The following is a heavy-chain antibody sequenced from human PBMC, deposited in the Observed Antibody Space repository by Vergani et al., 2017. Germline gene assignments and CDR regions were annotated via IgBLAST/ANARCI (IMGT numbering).Heavy chain of an antibody. Sequence: QVQLQQWGAGLLKPSQTLSLTCAVYGGSFSGYYWSWIRQPPGKGLEWIGEINHSGSTNYNPSLKSRVTISVDTSKNQFSLKLSSVTAADTAVYYGARAWGAAAGTHKRRPYFDLWGRGTLVTVSS. CDR1: GGSFSGYY. CDR2: INHSGST. V-gene: IGHV4-34*01. D-gene: IGHD6-13*01. J-gene: IGHJ2*01. CDR3: ARAWGAAAGTHKRRPYFDL.